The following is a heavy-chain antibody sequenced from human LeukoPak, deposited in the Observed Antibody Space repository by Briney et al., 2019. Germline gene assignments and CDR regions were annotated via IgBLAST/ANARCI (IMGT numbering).Heavy chain of an antibody. D-gene: IGHD3-10*01. V-gene: IGHV4-59*02. J-gene: IGHJ4*02. Sequence: PSETLSLTCAVSAGSVSGHCWSWIRQSPGKGLEWIGYICNSASANYNPSLESRVVMSIDMSKNHFSLNVNSVTTADTAVYYCARGGAPRSPELDYWGQGILVTVSS. CDR3: ARGGAPRSPELDY. CDR2: ICNSASA. CDR1: AGSVSGHC.